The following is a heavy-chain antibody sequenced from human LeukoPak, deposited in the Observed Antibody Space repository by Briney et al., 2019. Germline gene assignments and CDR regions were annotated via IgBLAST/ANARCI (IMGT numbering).Heavy chain of an antibody. CDR3: ATVPRSSCCYTFDY. D-gene: IGHD2-2*02. J-gene: IGHJ4*02. Sequence: GGSLRLSCAASGFTFSSYAMSWVRQAPGKGLEWVSAISGSGGSTYYADSVKGRFTVSRHDSRNTFYLQMNSLRLEDTAVYYCATVPRSSCCYTFDYWGQGTLVTVSS. CDR2: ISGSGGST. V-gene: IGHV3-23*01. CDR1: GFTFSSYA.